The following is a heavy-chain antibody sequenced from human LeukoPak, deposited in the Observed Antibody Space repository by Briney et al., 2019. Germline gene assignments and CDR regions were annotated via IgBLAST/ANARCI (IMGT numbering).Heavy chain of an antibody. CDR2: ISAYNGNT. CDR3: ARDPTLPRLRPFDY. J-gene: IGHJ4*02. V-gene: IGHV1-18*01. Sequence: ASVKVSCKASGYTFTSYAMHWVRQAPGQGLEWMGWISAYNGNTNYAQKLQGRVTMTTDTSTSTAYMELRSLRSDDTAVYYCARDPTLPRLRPFDYWGQGTLVTVSS. CDR1: GYTFTSYA. D-gene: IGHD4-17*01.